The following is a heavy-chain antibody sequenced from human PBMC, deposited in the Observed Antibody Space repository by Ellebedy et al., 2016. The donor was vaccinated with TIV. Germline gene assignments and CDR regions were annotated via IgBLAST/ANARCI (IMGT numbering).Heavy chain of an antibody. V-gene: IGHV4-59*01. CDR1: GGSISSYY. Sequence: SETLSLXXTVSGGSISSYYWSWIRQPPGKGLEWIGYIYYSGSTNYNPSLKSRVTISVDTSKNQFSLKLSSVTAADTAVYYCAREEFWSGYGMDVWGQGTTVTDSS. CDR2: IYYSGST. D-gene: IGHD3-3*01. CDR3: AREEFWSGYGMDV. J-gene: IGHJ6*02.